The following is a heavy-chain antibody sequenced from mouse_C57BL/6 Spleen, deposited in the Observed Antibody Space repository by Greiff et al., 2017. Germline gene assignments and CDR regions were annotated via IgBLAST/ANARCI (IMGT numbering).Heavy chain of an antibody. Sequence: VQLQQPGAELVKPGASVKLSCKASGYTFTSYWMHWVKQRPGQGLEWIGMIHPNSGSTNYNEKFKSKATLTVDKSSSTAYMQLSSLTSEDSAVYYCARCPIYYGNYDYAMDYWGQGTSVTVSS. CDR1: GYTFTSYW. D-gene: IGHD2-1*01. J-gene: IGHJ4*01. CDR3: ARCPIYYGNYDYAMDY. CDR2: IHPNSGST. V-gene: IGHV1-64*01.